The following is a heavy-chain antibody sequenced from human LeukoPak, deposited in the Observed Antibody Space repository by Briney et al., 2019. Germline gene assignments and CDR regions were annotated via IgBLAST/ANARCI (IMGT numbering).Heavy chain of an antibody. D-gene: IGHD6-13*01. CDR3: ARPFATRSSSWYL. J-gene: IGHJ4*02. CDR2: IYPGDSGT. Sequence: GESLKISCKGSGCSFTSYWIGWVRQMPGKGLEWMGIIYPGDSGTRYSPSFQGQVTISADKSISTAYLQWSSLKASDTAMYYCARPFATRSSSWYLWGQGTLVTVSS. V-gene: IGHV5-51*01. CDR1: GCSFTSYW.